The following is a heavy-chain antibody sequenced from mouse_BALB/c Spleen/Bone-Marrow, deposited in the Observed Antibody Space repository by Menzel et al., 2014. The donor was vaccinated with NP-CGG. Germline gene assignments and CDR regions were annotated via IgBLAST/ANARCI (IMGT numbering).Heavy chain of an antibody. J-gene: IGHJ4*01. CDR3: ARWEYYAMDY. CDR2: IDPANGNT. D-gene: IGHD4-1*01. CDR1: GFNIKDTY. V-gene: IGHV14-3*02. Sequence: VQLQQSGAELVKPSASVKLSCTASGFNIKDTYMNWVKQRPEQGLEWLGRIDPANGNTKYDPKFQGKATITADTSSKAAYLQLSSLTSEDTAVYYCARWEYYAMDYWGQATSVTVSS.